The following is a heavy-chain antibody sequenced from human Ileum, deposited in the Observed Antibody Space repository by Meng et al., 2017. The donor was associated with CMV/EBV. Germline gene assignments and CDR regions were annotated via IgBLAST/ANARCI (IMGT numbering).Heavy chain of an antibody. V-gene: IGHV4-39*07. D-gene: IGHD2-2*03. CDR1: GGSISSSSYY. CDR2: IYYSGST. Sequence: SETLSLTCTVSGGSISSSSYYWGWIRQPPGKGLEWIGSIYYSGSTYYNPSLKSRVTISVDTSKNQFSLKLSSVTAADTAVYYCARVGYCSSTSCWGQGTRVTVSS. J-gene: IGHJ4*02. CDR3: ARVGYCSSTSC.